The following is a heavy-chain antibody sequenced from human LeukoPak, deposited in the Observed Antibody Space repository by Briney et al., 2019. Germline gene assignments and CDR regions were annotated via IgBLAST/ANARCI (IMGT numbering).Heavy chain of an antibody. CDR2: IIPIFGTA. Sequence: SVKVSCKASGGTFSSYAISWVRQAPGQGLEWMGGIIPIFGTANYAQKFQGRVTITADESTSTAYMELSSLRSEDTAVYYCAMGQYYDYVWGSYRYPHFDYWGQGTLVTVSS. CDR1: GGTFSSYA. CDR3: AMGQYYDYVWGSYRYPHFDY. V-gene: IGHV1-69*01. D-gene: IGHD3-16*02. J-gene: IGHJ4*02.